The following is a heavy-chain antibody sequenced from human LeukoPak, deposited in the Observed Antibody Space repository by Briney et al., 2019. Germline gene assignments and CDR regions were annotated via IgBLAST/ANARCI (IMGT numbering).Heavy chain of an antibody. CDR3: ARGGYSGYESDY. V-gene: IGHV3-30-3*01. CDR1: GFTFSSYA. CDR2: ISYDGGNK. J-gene: IGHJ4*02. Sequence: GRSLRLSCAASGFTFSSYAMHWVRQAPGKGREWVAVISYDGGNKYYADSVKGRFTISRDNSKNTLYLQMNSLRAEDTAVYYCARGGYSGYESDYRGRGTLVTVSS. D-gene: IGHD5-12*01.